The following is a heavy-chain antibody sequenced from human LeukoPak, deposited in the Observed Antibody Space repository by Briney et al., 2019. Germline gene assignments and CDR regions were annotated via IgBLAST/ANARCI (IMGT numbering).Heavy chain of an antibody. V-gene: IGHV1-2*02. CDR2: INPDSGGT. CDR1: GYTFTGYY. CDR3: ASRRFGELRKGFDP. D-gene: IGHD3-10*01. J-gene: IGHJ5*02. Sequence: ASVKVSCKASGYTFTGYYMHWVRQAPGQGLEWMGWINPDSGGTNYAQKFQGRVTMTRDTSISTAYMELSRLRFDDTAVYYCASRRFGELRKGFDPWGQGTLVTVSS.